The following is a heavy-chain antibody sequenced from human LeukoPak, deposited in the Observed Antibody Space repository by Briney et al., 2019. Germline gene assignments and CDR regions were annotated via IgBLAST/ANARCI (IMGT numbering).Heavy chain of an antibody. CDR2: IIPILGIA. CDR3: AKDAGNFDY. Sequence: GASVKVSCKASGYTFTSYGISWVRQAPGQGLEWMGRIIPILGIANYAQKFQGRVTITADKSTSTAYMELSSLRSEDTAVYYCAKDAGNFDYWGQGTLVTVSS. V-gene: IGHV1-69*04. CDR1: GYTFTSYG. J-gene: IGHJ4*02.